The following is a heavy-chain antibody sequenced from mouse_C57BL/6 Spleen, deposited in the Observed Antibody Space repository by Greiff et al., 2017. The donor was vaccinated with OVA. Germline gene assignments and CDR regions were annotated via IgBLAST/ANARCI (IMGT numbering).Heavy chain of an antibody. CDR3: ARSDYGSSYGYFDV. D-gene: IGHD1-1*01. CDR2: IDPSSGGT. V-gene: IGHV1-72*01. J-gene: IGHJ1*03. Sequence: VQLQQPGAELVKPGASVKLSCKASGYTFTSYWMHWVKQRPGRGLEWIGRIDPSSGGTKYNEKFKSKATLTADKPSSTAYMQLSSLTSEDSAVYYCARSDYGSSYGYFDVWGTGTTVTVSS. CDR1: GYTFTSYW.